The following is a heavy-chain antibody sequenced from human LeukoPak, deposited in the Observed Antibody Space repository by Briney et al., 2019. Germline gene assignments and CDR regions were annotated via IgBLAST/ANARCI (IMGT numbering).Heavy chain of an antibody. V-gene: IGHV3-23*01. Sequence: GGSLRLSCAASGFTFSSYAMSWVRQAPGKALEWVSAISGRGGGTNYADSVKGRFTISRDNSKNTLYLQMNSLRAEDTAVYYCAKNNDFWSGYSLDYWGQGTLVTVSS. J-gene: IGHJ4*02. D-gene: IGHD3-3*01. CDR1: GFTFSSYA. CDR3: AKNNDFWSGYSLDY. CDR2: ISGRGGGT.